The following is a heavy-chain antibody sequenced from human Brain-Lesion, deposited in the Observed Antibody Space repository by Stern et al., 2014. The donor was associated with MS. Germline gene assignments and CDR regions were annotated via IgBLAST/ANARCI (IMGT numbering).Heavy chain of an antibody. CDR2: IILLLSTT. D-gene: IGHD3-16*01. V-gene: IGHV1-69*11. Sequence: VQLVESGPVVKKPGSSVRVSCEASGVNFSSRRISWVRQAPGHGLEWMGSIILLLSTTDYAQKFQVRLAITADESTRTAYMELSGLRLEDTAIYYCATDGEQTLGLADDWGQGTLVTVAS. CDR1: GVNFSSRR. J-gene: IGHJ4*02. CDR3: ATDGEQTLGLADD.